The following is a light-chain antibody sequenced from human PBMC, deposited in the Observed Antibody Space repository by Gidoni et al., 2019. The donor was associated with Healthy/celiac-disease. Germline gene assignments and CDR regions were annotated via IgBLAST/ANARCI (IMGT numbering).Light chain of an antibody. Sequence: DIQMTQSPPSLSASVGDRVTITCQASQDISNYLNWYQQKPGKAPKLLIYDASNLETGVPSRFSGSGSGTDFTFTISSLQPEDIATYYCQQYDNPSITFGQGTRLEIK. CDR2: DAS. CDR3: QQYDNPSIT. CDR1: QDISNY. J-gene: IGKJ5*01. V-gene: IGKV1-33*01.